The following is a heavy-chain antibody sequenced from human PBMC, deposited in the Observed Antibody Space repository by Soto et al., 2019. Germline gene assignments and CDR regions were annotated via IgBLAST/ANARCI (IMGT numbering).Heavy chain of an antibody. V-gene: IGHV1-46*03. Sequence: GASVKVSCKASGYTFTSYYMHWVRQAPGQGLEWMGIINPSGGSTSYAQRFQGRVTMTRDTSTSTVYMELSSLRSEDTAVYYCARDVAAQNWFDPWGQGTLVTVSS. CDR3: ARDVAAQNWFDP. J-gene: IGHJ5*02. D-gene: IGHD6-25*01. CDR2: INPSGGST. CDR1: GYTFTSYY.